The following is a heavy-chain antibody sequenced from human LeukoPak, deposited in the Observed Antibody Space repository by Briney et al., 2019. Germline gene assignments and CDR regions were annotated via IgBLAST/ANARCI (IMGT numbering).Heavy chain of an antibody. Sequence: GRSLRLSCAASGFTFDDYAMHWVRQAPEEGLEWVSGISWNSGSIVYADSVKGRFTISRDNAKNSLYLQMNSLRAEDTAFYYCARVTGNNLFDPWGQGTLVTVSS. CDR3: ARVTGNNLFDP. J-gene: IGHJ5*02. V-gene: IGHV3-9*01. D-gene: IGHD1-20*01. CDR2: ISWNSGSI. CDR1: GFTFDDYA.